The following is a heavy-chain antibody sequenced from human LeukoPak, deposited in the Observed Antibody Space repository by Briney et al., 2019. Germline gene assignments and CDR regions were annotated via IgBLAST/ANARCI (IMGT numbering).Heavy chain of an antibody. CDR3: ARGSKGSWYDY. D-gene: IGHD6-13*01. J-gene: IGHJ4*02. CDR1: GGTFSSYA. Sequence: SVKVSCKASGGTFSSYAISWVRQAPGQGLEWMGGIIPIFGTANYAQKFQGRVTITTDESTSTAYMELSSLRSDDTAVYYCARGSKGSWYDYWGQGTLVTVSS. V-gene: IGHV1-69*05. CDR2: IIPIFGTA.